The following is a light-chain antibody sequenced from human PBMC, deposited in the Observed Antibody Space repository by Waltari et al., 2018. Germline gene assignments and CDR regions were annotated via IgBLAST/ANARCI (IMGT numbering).Light chain of an antibody. CDR1: SSNIGSNF. V-gene: IGLV1-47*01. CDR2: RDN. J-gene: IGLJ1*01. Sequence: QSVLTQPPSASGTPGQRVTISCSGSSSNIGSNFVYWYQQLPGTAPKLLIYRDNLRPSRVPDRFSGSKSGSSASLAISGLRSEDEADYHCAAWDDSVSGHYVFGTGTKVTV. CDR3: AAWDDSVSGHYV.